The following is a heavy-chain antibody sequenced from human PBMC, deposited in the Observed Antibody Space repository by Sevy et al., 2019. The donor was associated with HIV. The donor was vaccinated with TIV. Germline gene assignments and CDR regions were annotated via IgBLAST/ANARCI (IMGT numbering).Heavy chain of an antibody. J-gene: IGHJ4*02. Sequence: SETLSLTCSVSGVSISSYYWNWIWQPAGRGLEWIGRLYTGRRIRSGGDTDYNPFFKSRVTLSLDKSKNQFSLQLTFVTAADTAVYYCARDLGGEATYFDYWGQGTLVTVSS. V-gene: IGHV4-4*07. CDR3: ARDLGGEATYFDY. CDR1: GVSISSYY. CDR2: LYTGRRIRSGGDT. D-gene: IGHD3-16*01.